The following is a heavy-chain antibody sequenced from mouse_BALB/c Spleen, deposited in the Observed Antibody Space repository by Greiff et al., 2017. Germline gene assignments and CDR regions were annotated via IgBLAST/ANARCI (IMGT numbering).Heavy chain of an antibody. V-gene: IGHV7-3*02. J-gene: IGHJ4*01. D-gene: IGHD2-4*01. Sequence: EVKLMESGGGLVQPGGSLRLSCATSGFTFTDYYMSWVRQPPGKALEWLGFIRNKANGYTTEYSASVKGRFTISRDNSQSILYLQMNTLRAEDSATYYCARDREYDYDGDYYAMDYWGQGTSVTVSS. CDR2: IRNKANGYTT. CDR1: GFTFTDYY. CDR3: ARDREYDYDGDYYAMDY.